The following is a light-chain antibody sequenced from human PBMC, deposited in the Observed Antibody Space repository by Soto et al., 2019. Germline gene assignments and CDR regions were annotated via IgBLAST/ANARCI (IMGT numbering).Light chain of an antibody. Sequence: DIQMTQSPSTLSASVGDRVTITCRASQSISSWLAWYQQKPGKAPKLLIYKASSLERGVPSRVSGSGSGTEFTRTIISLQPDDFATYYSQHSFTFVPGTKVDIK. V-gene: IGKV1-5*03. CDR2: KAS. CDR1: QSISSW. J-gene: IGKJ3*01. CDR3: QHSFT.